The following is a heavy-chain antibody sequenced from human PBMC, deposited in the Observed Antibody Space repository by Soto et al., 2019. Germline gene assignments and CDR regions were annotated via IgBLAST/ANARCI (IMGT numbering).Heavy chain of an antibody. D-gene: IGHD3-10*01. Sequence: GESLKISCKGSGYSFTSYWISWVRQMPGKGLEWMGRIDPSDSYTNYSPSFQGHVTISADKSISTAYLQWSSLKASDTAMYYCATDESNYYGSGSYYSSAPSYGMNVWGQGTTVTVSS. CDR2: IDPSDSYT. CDR3: ATDESNYYGSGSYYSSAPSYGMNV. CDR1: GYSFTSYW. J-gene: IGHJ6*02. V-gene: IGHV5-10-1*01.